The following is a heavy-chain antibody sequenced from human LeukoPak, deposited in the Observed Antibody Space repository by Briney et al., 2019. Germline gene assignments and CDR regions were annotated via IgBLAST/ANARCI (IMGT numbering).Heavy chain of an antibody. J-gene: IGHJ4*02. D-gene: IGHD3-10*01. V-gene: IGHV3-23*01. CDR3: ARGDGYYYGSGSYCDF. Sequence: GGSLRLSCAASGFTFSSYAMSWVRQAPGKGLEWVSAISGSGGSTYYADSVKGRFTISRDRSKNTLYLEMNSLRAEDTAVYYCARGDGYYYGSGSYCDFWGQGTLVTVSS. CDR1: GFTFSSYA. CDR2: ISGSGGST.